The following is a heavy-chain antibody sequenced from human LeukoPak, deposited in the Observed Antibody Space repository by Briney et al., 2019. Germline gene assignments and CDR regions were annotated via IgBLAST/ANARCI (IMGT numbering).Heavy chain of an antibody. CDR1: GGSISRYY. CDR3: ARLTPEMATIQRFTTSTYSFDY. V-gene: IGHV4-59*08. Sequence: SETLSLTCTVSGGSISRYYWSWIRQPPGKGLEWIGYIYYSGSTNYNPSLKSRVTISVDTSKNQFSLKLSSVTAADTAVYYCARLTPEMATIQRFTTSTYSFDYWGQGTLVTVSS. D-gene: IGHD5-24*01. CDR2: IYYSGST. J-gene: IGHJ4*02.